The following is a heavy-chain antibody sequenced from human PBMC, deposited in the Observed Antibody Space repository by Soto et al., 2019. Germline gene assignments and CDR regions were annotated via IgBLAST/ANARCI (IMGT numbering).Heavy chain of an antibody. J-gene: IGHJ2*01. CDR1: GFTFDDYA. CDR2: ISWNSGSI. V-gene: IGHV3-9*01. CDR3: AKDTDHFGDFRSFVL. Sequence: EVQLVESGGGLVQPGRSLRLSCAASGFTFDDYAMHWVRQAPGKGLEWVSGISWNSGSIGYADSVKGRFTISRDNAKNSLYLQMNSLRAEDTALYYCAKDTDHFGDFRSFVLWGRVSLVTFSS. D-gene: IGHD4-17*01.